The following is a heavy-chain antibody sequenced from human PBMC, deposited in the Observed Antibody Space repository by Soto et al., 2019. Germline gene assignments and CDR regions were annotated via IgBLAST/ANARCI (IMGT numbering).Heavy chain of an antibody. CDR3: ARHPQNTVNNWFDP. J-gene: IGHJ5*02. Sequence: PGESLKISCMGSGYKVSTWHNFTSYWIAWVRQMPGEGLEWMGIIYPGDSDTRYSPSFQGQVTISADKSISTAYLQWSSLKASDTAMYYCARHPQNTVNNWFDPWGQGTLVTVSS. V-gene: IGHV5-51*01. D-gene: IGHD4-17*01. CDR2: IYPGDSDT. CDR1: GYKVSTWHNFTSYW.